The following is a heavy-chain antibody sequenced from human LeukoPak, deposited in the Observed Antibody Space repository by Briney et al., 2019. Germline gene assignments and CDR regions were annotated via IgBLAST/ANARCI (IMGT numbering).Heavy chain of an antibody. D-gene: IGHD3-10*01. Sequence: SETLSLTCTVSGGSISSYYWSWIRQPPGKGLEWIGYIYSSGSTNYNPSLKSRVTISVDTSKNQFSLKLTSVTAADTAVYYCARTYYFGLGSYHFDYWGQGTLVTVSS. CDR1: GGSISSYY. CDR2: IYSSGST. J-gene: IGHJ4*02. CDR3: ARTYYFGLGSYHFDY. V-gene: IGHV4-59*08.